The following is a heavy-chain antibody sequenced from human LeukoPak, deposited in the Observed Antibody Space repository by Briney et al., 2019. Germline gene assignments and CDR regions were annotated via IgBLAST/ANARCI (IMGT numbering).Heavy chain of an antibody. J-gene: IGHJ4*02. Sequence: PWGSLSLSCAASGFTFDDYAMDWVRPGPGQGLEWGLGISGSGDSTYYKDSVKGRFTISRAISKNTLYQQMNSLRAEDTAVYYCEKDFDRFEGYWGQGTLVTVSS. CDR3: EKDFDRFEGY. D-gene: IGHD3-10*01. V-gene: IGHV3-23*01. CDR1: GFTFDDYA. CDR2: ISGSGDST.